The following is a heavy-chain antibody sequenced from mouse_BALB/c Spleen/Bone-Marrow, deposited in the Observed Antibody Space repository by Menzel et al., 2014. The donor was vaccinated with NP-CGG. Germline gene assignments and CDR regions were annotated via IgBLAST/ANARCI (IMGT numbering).Heavy chain of an antibody. J-gene: IGHJ2*01. Sequence: QVQLQQSGAELVRPGASVKLSCKASGYTFTSYWINWVKQRPGQGLEWIGNIYPSDSYTNYNQKFKDEATLTVDKSSSTAYMQLSSPTSEDSAVHYCTREGYYGSSYVDYWGQGTTLTVSS. CDR3: TREGYYGSSYVDY. D-gene: IGHD1-1*01. V-gene: IGHV1-69*02. CDR1: GYTFTSYW. CDR2: IYPSDSYT.